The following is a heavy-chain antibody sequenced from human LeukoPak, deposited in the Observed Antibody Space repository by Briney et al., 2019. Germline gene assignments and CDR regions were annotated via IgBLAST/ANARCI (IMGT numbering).Heavy chain of an antibody. J-gene: IGHJ3*02. CDR3: ARPRYGSSWYAFDI. V-gene: IGHV3-11*04. CDR2: ISSSGSTI. Sequence: GGSLRLSCAASGFTFSDYYMSWIRQAPGKGLEWGSYISSSGSTIYYADSVKGRFTISRDNAKNSLYLQMNSLRAEDTAVYYCARPRYGSSWYAFDIWGQGTIVTVSS. CDR1: GFTFSDYY. D-gene: IGHD6-13*01.